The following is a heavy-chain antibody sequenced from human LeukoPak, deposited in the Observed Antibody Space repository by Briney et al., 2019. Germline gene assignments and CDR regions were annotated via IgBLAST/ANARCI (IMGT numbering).Heavy chain of an antibody. Sequence: ASVKVSCKASGGTFSSYAISWVRQVPGQGLEWMGGIIPIFGTANYAQKFQGRVTITADESTSTAYMELSSLRSEDTAVYYCARVSSGQYGDYDYYYYGMDVWGQGTTVTVSS. J-gene: IGHJ6*02. CDR3: ARVSSGQYGDYDYYYYGMDV. CDR2: IIPIFGTA. CDR1: GGTFSSYA. V-gene: IGHV1-69*13. D-gene: IGHD4-17*01.